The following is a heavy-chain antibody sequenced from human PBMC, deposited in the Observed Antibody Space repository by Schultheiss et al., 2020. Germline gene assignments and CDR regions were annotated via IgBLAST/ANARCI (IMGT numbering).Heavy chain of an antibody. V-gene: IGHV3-30-3*01. D-gene: IGHD2-2*02. CDR1: GFTFSSYA. J-gene: IGHJ4*02. CDR2: ISYDGSNK. CDR3: ANIVVVPAAIMGQDY. Sequence: GGSLRLSCAASGFTFSSYAMHWVRQAPGKGLEWVAVISYDGSNKYYADSVKGRFTISRDNSKNTLYLQMNNLRAEDTAVYYCANIVVVPAAIMGQDYWGQGTLVTVSS.